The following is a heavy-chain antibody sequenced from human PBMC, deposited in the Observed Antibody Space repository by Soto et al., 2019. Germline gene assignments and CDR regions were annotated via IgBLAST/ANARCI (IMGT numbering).Heavy chain of an antibody. CDR1: GFTFSTYS. Sequence: QMQLVESGGGVVQPGRSLRLSCAASGFTFSTYSMHWVRQAPGKGLEWVAVISYDGSNKYYADSVTGRFTISRDNSKNTLYLQMNSLRAEDTAVYYCAREYGIGGAAFDIWGQGTMVTVSS. CDR2: ISYDGSNK. J-gene: IGHJ3*02. CDR3: AREYGIGGAAFDI. D-gene: IGHD2-15*01. V-gene: IGHV3-30-3*01.